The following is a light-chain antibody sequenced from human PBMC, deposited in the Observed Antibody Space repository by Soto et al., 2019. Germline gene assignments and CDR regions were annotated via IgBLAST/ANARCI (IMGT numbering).Light chain of an antibody. J-gene: IGLJ2*01. V-gene: IGLV2-23*01. CDR1: SSDVGSYNL. Sequence: QSVLTQPASVSGSPGQSITISGTGTSSDVGSYNLVSWYQQHPGKAPKLMIYDGSKRPSGVSNRLSGSKSGNTASLTISGLQAEDEADYYCSSYAGSSTYVLFGGGTQLTVL. CDR3: SSYAGSSTYVL. CDR2: DGS.